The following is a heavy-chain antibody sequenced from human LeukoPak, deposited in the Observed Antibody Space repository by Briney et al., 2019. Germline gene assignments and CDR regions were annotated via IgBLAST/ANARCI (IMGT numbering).Heavy chain of an antibody. CDR2: ISSGSNYI. V-gene: IGHV3-21*06. CDR1: GFKFSDFW. J-gene: IGHJ4*02. CDR3: AISGSGSYYPFDY. Sequence: GGSLRLSCAASGFKFSDFWMTWVRQAPGKGPEWVSSISSGSNYIYYADSVKGRFTISRDNAKNSLYLQMNSLRAEDTAVYYCAISGSGSYYPFDYWGQGTLVTVSS. D-gene: IGHD1-26*01.